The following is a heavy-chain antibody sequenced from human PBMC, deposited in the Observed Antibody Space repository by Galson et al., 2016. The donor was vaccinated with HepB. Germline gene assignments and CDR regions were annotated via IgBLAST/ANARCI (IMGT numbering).Heavy chain of an antibody. CDR1: GGTFSSYA. V-gene: IGHV1-69*01. D-gene: IGHD3-9*01. Sequence: SCKASGGTFSSYAISWVRQAPGQGLEWMGGIIPIFGTANFAQKFQDRVTITADDSTSTAYMELSSLRSEDTAVYYCARSFELRYFDWLLLTWGQGTLVTVSS. J-gene: IGHJ5*02. CDR3: ARSFELRYFDWLLLT. CDR2: IIPIFGTA.